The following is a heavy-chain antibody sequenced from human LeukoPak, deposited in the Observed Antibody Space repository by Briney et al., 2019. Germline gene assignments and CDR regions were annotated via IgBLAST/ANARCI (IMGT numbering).Heavy chain of an antibody. J-gene: IGHJ4*02. D-gene: IGHD2-15*01. CDR1: GYTFTSYG. CDR2: ISAYNGNT. V-gene: IGHV1-18*01. Sequence: GASVKVSCKASGYTFTSYGISWVRQAPGQGLEWMGWISAYNGNTNYAQKLQGRVTMTTDTSTSTAYMELRSLRSDDTAMYYCARDAPLWVVAADFDYWGQGTLVTVSS. CDR3: ARDAPLWVVAADFDY.